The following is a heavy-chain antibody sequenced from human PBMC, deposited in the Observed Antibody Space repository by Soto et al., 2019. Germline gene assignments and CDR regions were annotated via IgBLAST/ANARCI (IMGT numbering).Heavy chain of an antibody. CDR1: GGSISSYY. V-gene: IGHV4-59*01. CDR2: IYYSGST. J-gene: IGHJ6*03. D-gene: IGHD4-17*01. CDR3: ARAVGSRTMTTRLGYYYYYMDV. Sequence: SETLSLTCTVSGGSISSYYWSWIRQPPGKGLEWIGYIYYSGSTNYNPSLKSRVTISVDTSKNQFSLKLSSVTAADTAVYYCARAVGSRTMTTRLGYYYYYMDVWGKGTTVTVSS.